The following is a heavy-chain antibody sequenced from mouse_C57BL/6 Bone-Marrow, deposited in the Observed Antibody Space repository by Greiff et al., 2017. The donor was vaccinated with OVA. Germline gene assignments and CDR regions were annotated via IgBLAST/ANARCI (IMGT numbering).Heavy chain of an antibody. V-gene: IGHV1-55*01. CDR1: GYTFTSYW. J-gene: IGHJ2*01. CDR2: IYPGSGST. D-gene: IGHD2-2*01. CDR3: ARRGLRRDY. Sequence: QVQLQQPGAELVKPGASVKMSCKASGYTFTSYWITWVKQRPGQGLAWIGDIYPGSGSTNCNEKFKSKATLTVDTSSSTAYMQLSSLTSEDSAVDYCARRGLRRDYWGQGTTLTVSS.